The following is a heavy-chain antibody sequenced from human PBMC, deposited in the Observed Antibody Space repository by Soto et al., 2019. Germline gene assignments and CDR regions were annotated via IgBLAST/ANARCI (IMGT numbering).Heavy chain of an antibody. Sequence: ASVKVSCKASGYTFTGCYMHWVRQTPGQGLEWMGWINPNSGGTNYAQKFQGWVTMTRDTSISTAYMELSRLRSDDTALYYCARAGLQCSSSSCSGMFGMDVWGQGTTVTVSS. V-gene: IGHV1-2*04. CDR1: GYTFTGCY. J-gene: IGHJ6*02. D-gene: IGHD2-2*01. CDR3: ARAGLQCSSSSCSGMFGMDV. CDR2: INPNSGGT.